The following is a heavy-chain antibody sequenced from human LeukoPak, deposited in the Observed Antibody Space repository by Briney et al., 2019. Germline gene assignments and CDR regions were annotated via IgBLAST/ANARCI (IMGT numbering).Heavy chain of an antibody. V-gene: IGHV4-61*02. D-gene: IGHD3-10*01. CDR3: ARGGSGSSPFDY. J-gene: IGHJ4*02. Sequence: ASQTLSLTCTVSGGSISSGSYYWSWIRQPAGKGLEWIGRIYTSGSTNYNPSLKSRVTISVDTSKNQFSLKLSSVTAADTAVYYCARGGSGSSPFDYWGQGTLVTVSS. CDR2: IYTSGST. CDR1: GGSISSGSYY.